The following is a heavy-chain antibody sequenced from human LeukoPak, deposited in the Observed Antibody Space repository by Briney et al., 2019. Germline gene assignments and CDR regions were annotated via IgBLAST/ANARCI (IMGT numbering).Heavy chain of an antibody. CDR3: ARERQNKDFWSGGDY. CDR2: VNFDGSST. CDR1: GFTFSSYW. Sequence: GGSLRLSCAASGFTFSSYWMHWVRQAPGKGLVWVSRVNFDGSSTKYADSVKGRFTISRDNAKNTLYLQMNSLRAEDTAVYYCARERQNKDFWSGGDYWGQGTLVTVSS. D-gene: IGHD3-3*01. V-gene: IGHV3-74*03. J-gene: IGHJ4*02.